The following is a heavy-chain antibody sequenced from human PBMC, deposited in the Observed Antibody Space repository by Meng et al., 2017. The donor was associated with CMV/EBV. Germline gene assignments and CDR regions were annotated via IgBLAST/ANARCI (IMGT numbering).Heavy chain of an antibody. D-gene: IGHD5-18*01. CDR3: ARRLSTGGYSYDRGSYYYYRMDV. CDR1: GGTFSSYA. J-gene: IGHJ6*02. V-gene: IGHV1-69*10. Sequence: SVKVSCKASGGTFSSYAISWVRQAPGQGLEGMGGIIHILGIANYAQKFQGRVTITADKSTSTAYMELSSLRSEDTAVYYCARRLSTGGYSYDRGSYYYYRMDVWGQGTTVTVSS. CDR2: IIHILGIA.